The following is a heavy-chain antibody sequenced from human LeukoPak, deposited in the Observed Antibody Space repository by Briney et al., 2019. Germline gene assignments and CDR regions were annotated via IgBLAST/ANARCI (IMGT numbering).Heavy chain of an antibody. CDR3: ARGYCSGGSCYPTLYFQH. J-gene: IGHJ1*01. V-gene: IGHV4-59*12. CDR2: IYYSGST. D-gene: IGHD2-15*01. Sequence: SETLSLTCTVSGGSISSYYWSWIRQPPGKGLEWIGYIYYSGSTNYNPSLKSRVTISVDTSKNQFSLKLSSVTAADTAVYYCARGYCSGGSCYPTLYFQHWGQGTLVTVSS. CDR1: GGSISSYY.